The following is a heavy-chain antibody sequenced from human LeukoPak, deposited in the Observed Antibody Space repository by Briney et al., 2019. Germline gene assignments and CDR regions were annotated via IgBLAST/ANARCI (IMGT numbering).Heavy chain of an antibody. Sequence: SETLSLTCTVSGGSISSSSYYWGWIRQPPGKGLEWIGSIYYSGSTYYNPSLKSRVTISVDTSKNQFSLKLSSVTAADTAVYYCARLAFEAVAGTWADYWGQGTLVTVSS. CDR3: ARLAFEAVAGTWADY. CDR2: IYYSGST. CDR1: GGSISSSSYY. V-gene: IGHV4-39*01. D-gene: IGHD6-19*01. J-gene: IGHJ4*02.